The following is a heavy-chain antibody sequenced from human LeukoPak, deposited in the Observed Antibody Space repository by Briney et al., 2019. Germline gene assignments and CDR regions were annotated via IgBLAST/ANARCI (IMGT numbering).Heavy chain of an antibody. CDR1: GFTVSSNY. Sequence: PGGSLRLSCAASGFTVSSNYMSWVRQAPGKGLEWVSSISSSSSYIYYADSVKGRFTISRDNAKNSLYLQMNSLRAEDTAVYYCARDRPPLLLPAENAFDIWGQGTMVTVSS. J-gene: IGHJ3*02. D-gene: IGHD2-15*01. V-gene: IGHV3-21*01. CDR2: ISSSSSYI. CDR3: ARDRPPLLLPAENAFDI.